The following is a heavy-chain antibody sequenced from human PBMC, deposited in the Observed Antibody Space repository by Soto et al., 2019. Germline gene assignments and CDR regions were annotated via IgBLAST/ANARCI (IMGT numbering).Heavy chain of an antibody. Sequence: QVQLVESGGDVVQPGRSLRLSCAASGFTFSSYAMHWVRQAPGKGLEWVAVISYDGSNKYYADSVKGRFTISRDNSKNTLYLQMNSLRAEDTAVYYCARESKGTTQTSRGGMDVWGQGTTVTVSS. CDR3: ARESKGTTQTSRGGMDV. CDR1: GFTFSSYA. D-gene: IGHD1-7*01. V-gene: IGHV3-30-3*01. CDR2: ISYDGSNK. J-gene: IGHJ6*02.